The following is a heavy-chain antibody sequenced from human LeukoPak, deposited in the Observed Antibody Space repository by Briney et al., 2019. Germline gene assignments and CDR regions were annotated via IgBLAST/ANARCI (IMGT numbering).Heavy chain of an antibody. CDR2: INHSGST. J-gene: IGHJ4*02. D-gene: IGHD5-12*01. CDR3: AKSNGYGLIDY. Sequence: SETLSLTCAVYGGSFSGYYWSWIRQPPGKGLEWIEEINHSGSTNYNPSLKSRVTISVDTSKNQFSLKLSSVTAADTAMYYCAKSNGYGLIDYWGQGTLVTVSS. V-gene: IGHV4-34*01. CDR1: GGSFSGYY.